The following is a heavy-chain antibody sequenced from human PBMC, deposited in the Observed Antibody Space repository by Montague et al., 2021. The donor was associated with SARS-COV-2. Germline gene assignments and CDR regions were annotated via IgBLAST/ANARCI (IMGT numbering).Heavy chain of an antibody. J-gene: IGHJ4*02. CDR2: TSSSGSNI. D-gene: IGHD3-22*01. CDR3: ARRTYYDGY. CDR1: GFTFSSYE. Sequence: SLRLSCAASGFTFSSYEMNWVRQAPGKGLEWVSYTSSSGSNIHYADSVKGRFSIYRDNAKNSLYLQMNSLRAEDTAVYYCARRTYYDGYWGQGTLVTVSS. V-gene: IGHV3-48*03.